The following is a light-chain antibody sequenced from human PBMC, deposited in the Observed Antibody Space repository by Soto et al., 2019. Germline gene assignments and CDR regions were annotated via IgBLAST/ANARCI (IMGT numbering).Light chain of an antibody. J-gene: IGKJ1*01. Sequence: EILLTQSPGTLSLSPGKRATLSCRASQSISSSYLAWYQQRPGQAPRLLIYGASSRATGIPDRFSGSGSGTEFTLTISRLEPEDFAVYYCQQYGSSSWTFGQGTKVDNK. V-gene: IGKV3-20*01. CDR2: GAS. CDR3: QQYGSSSWT. CDR1: QSISSSY.